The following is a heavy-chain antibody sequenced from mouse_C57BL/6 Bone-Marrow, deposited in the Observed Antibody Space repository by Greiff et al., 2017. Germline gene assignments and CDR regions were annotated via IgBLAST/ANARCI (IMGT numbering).Heavy chain of an antibody. CDR2: IDPSDSET. V-gene: IGHV1-52*01. J-gene: IGHJ2*01. CDR1: GYTFTSYW. Sequence: QVQLQQPGAELVRPGSSVKLSCKASGYTFTSYWMHWVKQRPIQGLEWIGNIDPSDSETHYNQKFKDKATLTVDESSSTAYMQLSSLTSEDSAVYYCARERGYYGFDYWGQGTTLTVSS. D-gene: IGHD1-1*01. CDR3: ARERGYYGFDY.